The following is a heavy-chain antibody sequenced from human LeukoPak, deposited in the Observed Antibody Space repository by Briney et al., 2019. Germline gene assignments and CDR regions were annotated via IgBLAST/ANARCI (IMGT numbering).Heavy chain of an antibody. V-gene: IGHV3-7*03. CDR3: ARGGCQYGNY. J-gene: IGHJ4*02. Sequence: GGSLRLSCAASGCTFSSYWMSWVRQAPGKGLEWVAGIKEGGSAKYNVDPVKRRFTISRDNVKNSLYLQMNSLRAEDTAVYYCARGGCQYGNYWGQGTLVTVSS. CDR2: IKEGGSAK. CDR1: GCTFSSYW. D-gene: IGHD2-2*01.